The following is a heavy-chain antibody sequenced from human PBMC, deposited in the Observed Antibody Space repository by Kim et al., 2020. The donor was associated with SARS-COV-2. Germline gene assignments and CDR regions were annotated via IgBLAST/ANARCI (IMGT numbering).Heavy chain of an antibody. CDR2: IYHSGST. CDR1: GYSISSGYY. D-gene: IGHD3-10*01. CDR3: ARGFRLWFGEGI. Sequence: SETLSLTCTVSGYSISSGYYWGWIRQPPGKGLEWIGSIYHSGSTYYNPSLKSRVTISVDTSKNQFSLKLSSVTAADTAVYYCARGFRLWFGEGIWGQGTMVTVSS. V-gene: IGHV4-38-2*02. J-gene: IGHJ3*02.